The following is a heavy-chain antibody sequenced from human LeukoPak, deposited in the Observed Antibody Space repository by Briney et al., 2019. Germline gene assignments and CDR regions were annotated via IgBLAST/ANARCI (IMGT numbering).Heavy chain of an antibody. CDR2: IYNSGSST. J-gene: IGHJ5*02. V-gene: IGHV4-59*12. Sequence: PSETLSLTCTVSGGSISIYYWNWIRQPPGKGLEWIGYIYNSGSSTIYNPSLKSRVTISVDTSKNQFSLKLSSVTAADTAVYYCARGLKGYDFWSGYYRITYNWFDPWGQGTLVTASS. D-gene: IGHD3-3*01. CDR3: ARGLKGYDFWSGYYRITYNWFDP. CDR1: GGSISIYY.